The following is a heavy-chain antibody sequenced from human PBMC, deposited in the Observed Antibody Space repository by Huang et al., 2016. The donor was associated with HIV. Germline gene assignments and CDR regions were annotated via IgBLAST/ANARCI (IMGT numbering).Heavy chain of an antibody. CDR3: ASLAAATTSFDY. J-gene: IGHJ4*02. Sequence: QVQLQQWGAGLLKPSETLSLTCAVYGGSFSGYYWGWIRQPPGKGLEWIGEINHSGSTHYNPSLKSRVTISVDTSKNQFSLKLSSVTAADTAVYYCASLAAATTSFDYWGQGTLVTVSS. CDR1: GGSFSGYY. D-gene: IGHD6-13*01. CDR2: INHSGST. V-gene: IGHV4-34*01.